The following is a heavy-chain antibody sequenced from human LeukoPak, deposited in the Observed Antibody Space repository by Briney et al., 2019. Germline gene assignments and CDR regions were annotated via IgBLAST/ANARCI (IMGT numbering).Heavy chain of an antibody. V-gene: IGHV1-18*01. J-gene: IGHJ4*02. D-gene: IGHD6-19*01. Sequence: ASVKVSCKASGYTFTSYDINWVRQAPGQGLEWMGWISAYNGNTNYAQNLQGRVTMTTDTSTSTAYMELRSLRSDDTAVYYCARLGYSSGWSRFYFDYWGQGTLVTVSS. CDR1: GYTFTSYD. CDR2: ISAYNGNT. CDR3: ARLGYSSGWSRFYFDY.